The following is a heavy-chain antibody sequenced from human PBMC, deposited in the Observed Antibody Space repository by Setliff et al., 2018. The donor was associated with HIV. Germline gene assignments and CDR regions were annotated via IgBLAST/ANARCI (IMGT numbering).Heavy chain of an antibody. Sequence: GGSLRLSCAASGFTFSNYWMHWVRQAPGQGLVWVSRIKTDGSSTTYADPVRGRFTISRDNAKNMLYLQMNSLRVEDTAVYYCVRDPDYFESSGYYPLDFWGQGIPVTVSS. CDR1: GFTFSNYW. D-gene: IGHD3-22*01. CDR2: IKTDGSST. J-gene: IGHJ4*02. V-gene: IGHV3-74*03. CDR3: VRDPDYFESSGYYPLDF.